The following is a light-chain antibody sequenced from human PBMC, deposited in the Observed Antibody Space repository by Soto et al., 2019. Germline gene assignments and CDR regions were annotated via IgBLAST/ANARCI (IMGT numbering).Light chain of an antibody. Sequence: QPVLTQSPSASASLGASVKLTCTLSSGHISYTIAWHQQQPEKGPRYLMKLNTDGSHSRGDGIPDRFSGARSGAERYLTISSLESEDEADYYCQTWGAGIVVFGGGTKVTVL. CDR2: LNTDGSH. CDR1: SGHISYT. V-gene: IGLV4-69*01. J-gene: IGLJ2*01. CDR3: QTWGAGIVV.